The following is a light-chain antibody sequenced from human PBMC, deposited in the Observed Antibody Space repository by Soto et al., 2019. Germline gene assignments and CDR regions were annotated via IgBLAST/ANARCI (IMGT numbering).Light chain of an antibody. CDR3: CSYAGGYTHAV. Sequence: QSALTQPRSVSGPPGQSVSISCSGTSSDVGTYNYVSWYQQHPGKAPKLMIYDVSKRPSGVPDRFSDSKSGNTASLTISGLQAEDEADYYCCSYAGGYTHAVFGGGTKVTVL. CDR1: SSDVGTYNY. CDR2: DVS. V-gene: IGLV2-11*01. J-gene: IGLJ2*01.